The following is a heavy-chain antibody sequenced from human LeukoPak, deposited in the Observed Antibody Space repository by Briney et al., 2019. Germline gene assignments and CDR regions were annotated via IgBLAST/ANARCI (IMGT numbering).Heavy chain of an antibody. Sequence: ASVKVSCKASGYTFTGYYMHWVRQAPGQGLEWMGWINPNSGGTNYAQKFQGRVTMTRDTSISTAYMHLSSLSSDDTAVYYCARAYYESSAYRHAVYFDYWGQGILVTVSS. D-gene: IGHD3-22*01. CDR1: GYTFTGYY. J-gene: IGHJ4*02. V-gene: IGHV1-2*02. CDR2: INPNSGGT. CDR3: ARAYYESSAYRHAVYFDY.